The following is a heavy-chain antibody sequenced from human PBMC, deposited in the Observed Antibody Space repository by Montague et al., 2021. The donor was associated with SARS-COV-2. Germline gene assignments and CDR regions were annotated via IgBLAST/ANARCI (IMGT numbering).Heavy chain of an antibody. V-gene: IGHV4-4*07. CDR3: ARAIWHLDV. J-gene: IGHJ2*01. Sequence: SETLSLTCSVSGDSISRYYWSWIRQSDGKGLEWIGRIYTRGYVXXXPAIPGRVSMSVDTSKSQVSLNVTSVTAADTAVYYCARAIWHLDVWGRGILVTVSS. CDR2: IYTRGYV. CDR1: GDSISRYY.